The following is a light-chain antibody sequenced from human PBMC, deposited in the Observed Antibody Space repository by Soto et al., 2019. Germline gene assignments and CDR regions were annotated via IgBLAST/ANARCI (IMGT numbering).Light chain of an antibody. CDR1: QDIGHS. CDR3: KQYNTDPRT. J-gene: IGKJ1*01. V-gene: IGKV1-16*01. Sequence: DIQMTQSPSSLSVSVGARVSITCRASQDIGHSLAWFQQKQGKAPKSLIYAAATLQSGVPSRFTGSGSGTHFTLTIISLQPEDFATYYRKQYNTDPRTFGQGTKVEIK. CDR2: AAA.